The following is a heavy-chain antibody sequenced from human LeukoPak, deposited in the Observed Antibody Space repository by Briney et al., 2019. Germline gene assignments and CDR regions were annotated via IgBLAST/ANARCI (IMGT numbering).Heavy chain of an antibody. D-gene: IGHD6-13*01. CDR3: ARDGLGIAAAGTFDY. CDR1: GFTFSSYG. V-gene: IGHV3-33*01. CDR2: IWYDGSNK. Sequence: GGSLRLSCAASGFTFSSYGMHWVRQAPGKGLEWVAVIWYDGSNKYYADSVKGRFTISRDNSKNTLYLQMNSLRAEDTAVYYCARDGLGIAAAGTFDYWGQGALVTVSS. J-gene: IGHJ4*02.